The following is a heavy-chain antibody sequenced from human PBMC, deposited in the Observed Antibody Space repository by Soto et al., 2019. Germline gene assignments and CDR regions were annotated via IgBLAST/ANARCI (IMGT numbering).Heavy chain of an antibody. D-gene: IGHD3-22*01. CDR2: ISGSGGST. J-gene: IGHJ4*02. CDR3: AKELHYDSSGYYFPYYFDY. Sequence: GGSLRLSCAASGFTFSSYAMSWVRQAPGKGLEWVSAISGSGGSTYYADSVKGRFTISRDNSKSTLYLQMNSLRAEDTAVYYCAKELHYDSSGYYFPYYFDYWGQGTLVTVSS. CDR1: GFTFSSYA. V-gene: IGHV3-23*01.